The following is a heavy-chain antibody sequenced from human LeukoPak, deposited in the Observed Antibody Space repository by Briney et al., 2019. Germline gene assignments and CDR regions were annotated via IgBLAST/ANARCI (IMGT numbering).Heavy chain of an antibody. CDR1: GGSISSGDYY. CDR3: ARDQYCGGDCYLPDY. J-gene: IGHJ4*02. D-gene: IGHD2-21*01. V-gene: IGHV4-30-4*08. CDR2: IYYSGST. Sequence: SETLSLTCTVSGGSISSGDYYWSWIRQPPGKGLEWIGYIYYSGSTYYNPSLKSRVTISVDTSKNQFSLKLSSVTAADTAVYYCARDQYCGGDCYLPDYWGQGTLVTVSS.